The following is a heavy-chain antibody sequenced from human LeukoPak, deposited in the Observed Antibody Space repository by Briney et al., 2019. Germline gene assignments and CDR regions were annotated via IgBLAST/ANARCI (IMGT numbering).Heavy chain of an antibody. Sequence: SQTLSLTCTVPGGSISSGGYYRSWIRQPPGRGPELIGYNSHTGNTYYNPSLKCRVTISVHRTKNQFSLKLNSMTAAATAVYYCARKNPDSRYFDYWGQGTLVTVSS. V-gene: IGHV4-30-2*01. J-gene: IGHJ4*02. CDR3: ARKNPDSRYFDY. D-gene: IGHD3-22*01. CDR1: GGSISSGGYY. CDR2: NSHTGNT.